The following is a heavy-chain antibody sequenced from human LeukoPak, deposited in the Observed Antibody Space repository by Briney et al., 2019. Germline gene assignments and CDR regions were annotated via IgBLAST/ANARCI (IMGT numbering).Heavy chain of an antibody. J-gene: IGHJ6*03. CDR3: ARGMLSRAGNHWYYYMDV. Sequence: PGGSLRLSCAASGFTSGSYWMHWVRQAPGKGPEWVSRIDSDGTDTHYADSVKGRFTISRDNAKNTLYLQMNSLRGEDTAVYYCARGMLSRAGNHWYYYMDVWGKGAMVTVSS. CDR2: IDSDGTDT. V-gene: IGHV3-74*01. CDR1: GFTSGSYW. D-gene: IGHD1-14*01.